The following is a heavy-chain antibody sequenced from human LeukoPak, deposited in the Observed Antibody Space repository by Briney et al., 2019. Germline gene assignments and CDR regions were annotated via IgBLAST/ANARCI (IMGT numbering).Heavy chain of an antibody. CDR2: INACNGNT. J-gene: IGHJ5*02. D-gene: IGHD2-15*01. CDR1: GYTFNSYA. CDR3: ARDPWDLGYCSGGSCYPGNNWFDP. V-gene: IGHV1-3*01. Sequence: WASVKVSCKASGYTFNSYAMHWVRQAPRPRLGWMGWINACNGNTKYSQKFQGRVTITRDTSASTAYMELSSLRSEDTAVYYCARDPWDLGYCSGGSCYPGNNWFDPWGQGTLVTVSS.